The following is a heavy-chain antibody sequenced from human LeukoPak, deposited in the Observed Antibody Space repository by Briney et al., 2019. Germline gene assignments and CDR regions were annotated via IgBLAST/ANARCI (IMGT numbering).Heavy chain of an antibody. CDR1: GFTFSSYA. V-gene: IGHV3-23*01. CDR2: ISGSGGST. Sequence: GGSLRLSCAASGFTFSSYAMSWVRQAPGKGLEWVSAISGSGGSTYYADSVKGRFTISRDNSKNTLYLQMNSLRAEDTAVYYCAKDTLGILEWLLPLRFDYWGQGTLVTVSS. J-gene: IGHJ4*02. CDR3: AKDTLGILEWLLPLRFDY. D-gene: IGHD3-3*01.